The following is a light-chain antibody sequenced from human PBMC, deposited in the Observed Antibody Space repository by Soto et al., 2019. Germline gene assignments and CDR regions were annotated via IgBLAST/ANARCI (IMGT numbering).Light chain of an antibody. CDR2: EVN. J-gene: IGLJ3*02. CDR3: SSYTVSHPRV. V-gene: IGLV2-14*01. CDR1: NSDVGAYNY. Sequence: QSVLTQPASVSGSPGQSITISCTGRNSDVGAYNYVSWYQQHPGKAPKLIIYEVNNQPSGVSHRFSGSKSGNTASRTISWLQADDEADYDCSSYTVSHPRVFGGGTKLTVL.